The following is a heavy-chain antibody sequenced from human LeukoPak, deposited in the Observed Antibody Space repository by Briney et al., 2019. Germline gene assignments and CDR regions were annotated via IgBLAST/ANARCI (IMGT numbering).Heavy chain of an antibody. V-gene: IGHV3-21*01. D-gene: IGHD3-10*01. CDR1: GFTFSSYS. J-gene: IGHJ4*02. CDR2: ISSSGSYI. CDR3: ARAPGSGSFGSSV. Sequence: GGSLRLSCAASGFTFSSYSMNWVRQAPGKGLEWVSSISSSGSYIYYADSVKGRFTISRDNAKNSLYLQMNSLRAEDTAVYYCARAPGSGSFGSSVWGQGTLVTVSS.